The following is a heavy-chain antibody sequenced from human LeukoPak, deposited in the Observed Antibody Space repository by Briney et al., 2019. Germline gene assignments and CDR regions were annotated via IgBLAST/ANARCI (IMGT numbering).Heavy chain of an antibody. CDR2: ISGSGDST. CDR3: AKGDQWLSDIFDG. D-gene: IGHD5-12*01. CDR1: GFTFRIYV. Sequence: GGSLRLSCAASGFTFRIYVMTWVRQAPGKGLEWVSSISGSGDSTYYADSVKGRFTISRDNSKNTQFLQMNSLRAEDTAVYYCAKGDQWLSDIFDGWGQGTLVTVSS. V-gene: IGHV3-23*01. J-gene: IGHJ4*02.